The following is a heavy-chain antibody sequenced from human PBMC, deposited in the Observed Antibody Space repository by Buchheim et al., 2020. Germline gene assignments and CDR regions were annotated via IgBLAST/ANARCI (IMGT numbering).Heavy chain of an antibody. CDR3: AKDVLRYFGTFDY. D-gene: IGHD3-9*01. J-gene: IGHJ4*02. CDR2: ISYDGSNK. V-gene: IGHV3-30*18. Sequence: QVQLVESGGVVVQPGRSLRLSCAASGFTFSSYGMHWVRQAPGKGLEWVAVISYDGSNKYYADSVKGRFTISRDNSKTTLYLQMNSLRAADTAVYYCAKDVLRYFGTFDYWGQGTL. CDR1: GFTFSSYG.